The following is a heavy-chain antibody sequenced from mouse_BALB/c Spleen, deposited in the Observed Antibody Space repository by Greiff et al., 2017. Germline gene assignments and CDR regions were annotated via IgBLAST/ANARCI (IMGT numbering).Heavy chain of an antibody. V-gene: IGHV3-6*02. Sequence: VQLKESGPGLVKPSQSLSLTCSVTGYSITSGYYWNWIRQFPGNKLEWMGYISYDGSNNYNPSLKNRISITRDTSKNQFFLKLNSVTTEDTATYYCAGYDYFDYWGQGTTLTVSS. J-gene: IGHJ2*01. D-gene: IGHD2-14*01. CDR2: ISYDGSN. CDR1: GYSITSGYY. CDR3: AGYDYFDY.